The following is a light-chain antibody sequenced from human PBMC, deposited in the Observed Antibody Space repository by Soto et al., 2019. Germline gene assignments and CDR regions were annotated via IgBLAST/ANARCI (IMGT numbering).Light chain of an antibody. Sequence: EIVMTQSPATLSVSPGERATLSCRASQSVSGNLAWYQQKPGRAPRLLIYGASTRATGIPARFSGSGSGTEFTLTISSLHSEDFAVYYCQQYNNWPPWTFGQGTKVEIK. CDR3: QQYNNWPPWT. CDR1: QSVSGN. CDR2: GAS. V-gene: IGKV3-15*01. J-gene: IGKJ1*01.